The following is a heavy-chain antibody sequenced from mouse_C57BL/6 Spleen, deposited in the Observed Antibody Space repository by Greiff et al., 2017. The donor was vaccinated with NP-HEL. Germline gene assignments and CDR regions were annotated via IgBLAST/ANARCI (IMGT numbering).Heavy chain of an antibody. Sequence: VQLQQPGAELVMPGASVKLSCKASGYTFTSYWMHWVKQRPGQGLEWIGEIDPSDSYTNYNQKFKGKSTLTVDKSSSTAYMQLSSLTSEDSAVYYCARGAGSFDDWGQGTTLTVSS. J-gene: IGHJ2*01. CDR1: GYTFTSYW. D-gene: IGHD1-1*01. V-gene: IGHV1-69*01. CDR2: IDPSDSYT. CDR3: ARGAGSFDD.